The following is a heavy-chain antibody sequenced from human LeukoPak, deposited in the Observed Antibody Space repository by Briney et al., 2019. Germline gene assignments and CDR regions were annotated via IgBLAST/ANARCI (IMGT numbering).Heavy chain of an antibody. J-gene: IGHJ4*02. CDR1: GFTFSSYG. Sequence: PGGALRLSCAASGFTFSSYGMHWVRQAPGKGLEWVAVISYDGSNKYYADSVKGRFTISRDNSKNTLYLQMNSLRAEDTAVYYCAKVAGTTEDYWGQGTLVTVSS. D-gene: IGHD1-1*01. V-gene: IGHV3-30*18. CDR2: ISYDGSNK. CDR3: AKVAGTTEDY.